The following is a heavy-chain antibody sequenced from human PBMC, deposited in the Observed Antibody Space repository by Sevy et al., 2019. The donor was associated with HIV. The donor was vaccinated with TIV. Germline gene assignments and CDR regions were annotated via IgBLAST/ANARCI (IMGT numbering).Heavy chain of an antibody. D-gene: IGHD3-16*01. V-gene: IGHV1-18*01. CDR3: ATDVNYDYIWGSYSSYYGMDV. CDR2: VSAYNGDT. J-gene: IGHJ6*02. Sequence: ASVKVSCKASGYTFTSYGISWVRQAPGQGLEWMGWVSAYNGDTNYAQRLQGRVTMTTDTSTTTAYMELGSLRPDDTAVYYCATDVNYDYIWGSYSSYYGMDVWGQGTTVTVSS. CDR1: GYTFTSYG.